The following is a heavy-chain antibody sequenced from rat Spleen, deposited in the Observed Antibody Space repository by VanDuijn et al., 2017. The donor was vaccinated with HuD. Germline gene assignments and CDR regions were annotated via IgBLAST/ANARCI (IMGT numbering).Heavy chain of an antibody. CDR2: ISYDGSST. V-gene: IGHV5-7*01. Sequence: EVQLVESGGGLVQPGRSMKLSCAASGFTFSNYYMAWVRQAPKKGLEWVATISYDGSSTYYRDSVKGRFTISRDNAKSTLYLQMDSVRSEDTATYYCARQNGGYKGWGQGVMVTVSS. CDR3: ARQNGGYKG. D-gene: IGHD1-11*01. J-gene: IGHJ2*01. CDR1: GFTFSNYY.